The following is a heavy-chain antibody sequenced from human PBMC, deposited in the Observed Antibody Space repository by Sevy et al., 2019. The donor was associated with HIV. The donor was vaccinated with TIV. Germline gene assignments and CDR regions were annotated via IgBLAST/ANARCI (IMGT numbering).Heavy chain of an antibody. CDR1: GYRFTSYW. D-gene: IGHD3-22*01. Sequence: GESLKISCKGSGYRFTSYWVGWVRQMPGKGLEWMGIIYPGDSDTRYSPSFQGQVTISADKSISTDYLQWSSLKASDTAMYFCARRGYDSSGYPQYYFDYWGQGTLVTVSS. J-gene: IGHJ4*02. V-gene: IGHV5-51*01. CDR3: ARRGYDSSGYPQYYFDY. CDR2: IYPGDSDT.